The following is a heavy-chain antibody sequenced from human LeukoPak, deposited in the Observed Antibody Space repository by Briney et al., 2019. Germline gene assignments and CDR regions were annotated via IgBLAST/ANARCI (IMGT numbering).Heavy chain of an antibody. CDR2: IDKKDNLYAT. Sequence: GGSLRPSCAASGFTFSGSAVHWVRQSSRKGLEWVGHIDKKDNLYATAYAESVKGRFTISKDDSKDAALLHMHSLKTEDTARYYCTRDRGSDNWFDPWGQGTLVTVSS. D-gene: IGHD5/OR15-5a*01. J-gene: IGHJ5*02. V-gene: IGHV3-73*01. CDR1: GFTFSGSA. CDR3: TRDRGSDNWFDP.